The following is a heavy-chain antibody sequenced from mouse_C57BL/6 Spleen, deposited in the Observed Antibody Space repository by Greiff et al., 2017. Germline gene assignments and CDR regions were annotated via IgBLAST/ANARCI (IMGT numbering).Heavy chain of an antibody. D-gene: IGHD2-14*01. CDR2: IYPGGGYT. Sequence: QVQLQQSGAELVRPGTSVKMSCTASGYTFTNYWIGWAKQRPGHGLEWIGDIYPGGGYTNYNEKFKGKATLTADKSSSTSYLQFSSLTSDDSANYYCARWGYDIGYAMDYWGQGTSVTVSS. J-gene: IGHJ4*01. CDR1: GYTFTNYW. V-gene: IGHV1-63*01. CDR3: ARWGYDIGYAMDY.